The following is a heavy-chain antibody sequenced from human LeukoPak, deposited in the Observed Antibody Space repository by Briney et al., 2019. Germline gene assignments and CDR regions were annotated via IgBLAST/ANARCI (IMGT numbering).Heavy chain of an antibody. CDR2: IIPILGIA. J-gene: IGHJ1*01. CDR1: GGTFSSYA. CDR3: ASYGDHGAYFQH. D-gene: IGHD4-17*01. V-gene: IGHV1-69*04. Sequence: GASVKVSCKASGGTFSSYAISWVRQAPGQGLEWMGRIIPILGIANYAQRFQGRVTITADKSTSTAYMELSSLRSEDTAVYYCASYGDHGAYFQHWGQGTLVTVSS.